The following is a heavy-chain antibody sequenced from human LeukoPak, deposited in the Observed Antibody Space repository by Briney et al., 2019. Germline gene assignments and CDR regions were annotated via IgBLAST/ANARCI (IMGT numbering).Heavy chain of an antibody. J-gene: IGHJ4*02. CDR2: INHSGST. Sequence: SETLSLTCAVYGGSFSGYYWSWIRQPPGKGLEWIGEINHSGSTNYNPSLKSRVTISVDTSKNQFSLKLSSVTAADTAVYYCARGRRAGGGGDSNSDFDYWGQGTLVTVSS. CDR1: GGSFSGYY. D-gene: IGHD2-21*02. CDR3: ARGRRAGGGGDSNSDFDY. V-gene: IGHV4-34*01.